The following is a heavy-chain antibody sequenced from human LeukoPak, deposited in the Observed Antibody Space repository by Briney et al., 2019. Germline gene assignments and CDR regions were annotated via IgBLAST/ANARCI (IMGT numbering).Heavy chain of an antibody. D-gene: IGHD5-18*01. CDR2: IYYSENT. CDR3: ARSHKAMAGEGLFDY. Sequence: PSETLSLTCTVSGGSISSYYWSWIRQPPGKGLEWIGYIYYSENTNYNPSLKSRVTISVDTSKNQFSLKLSSVTAADTAVYYCARSHKAMAGEGLFDYCGQGTLVTVSS. CDR1: GGSISSYY. J-gene: IGHJ4*02. V-gene: IGHV4-59*01.